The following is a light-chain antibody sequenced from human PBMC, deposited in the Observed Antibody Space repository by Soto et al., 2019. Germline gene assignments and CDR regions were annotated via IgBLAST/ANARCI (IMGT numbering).Light chain of an antibody. CDR3: QQYNSYVWT. CDR1: QSISNR. Sequence: DIQMAQSPSTLSASVGDRVTITCRASQSISNRLAWYQQKPGKAPKVLIYDASSLESGVPARFSGSGSGTEFTLSVSSLQPDDFAAYYCQQYNSYVWTVGQGTEVDSK. J-gene: IGKJ1*01. CDR2: DAS. V-gene: IGKV1-5*01.